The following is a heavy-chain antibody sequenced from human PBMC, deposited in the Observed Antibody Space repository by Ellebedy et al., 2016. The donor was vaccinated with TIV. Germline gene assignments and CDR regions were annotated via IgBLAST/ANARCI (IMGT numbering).Heavy chain of an antibody. J-gene: IGHJ5*02. V-gene: IGHV4-4*07. D-gene: IGHD3-3*01. CDR1: GGSISRFY. CDR2: IYTSGTT. CDR3: ARDFAGGGNNWFDP. Sequence: MPSETLSLTCSVSGGSISRFYWSWIRQPAGKGLEWIGRIYTSGTTNYNPSLKSRVTMSVDTSKNQISLKVKSVTAAETALYFCARDFAGGGNNWFDPWGQGIMVIVSS.